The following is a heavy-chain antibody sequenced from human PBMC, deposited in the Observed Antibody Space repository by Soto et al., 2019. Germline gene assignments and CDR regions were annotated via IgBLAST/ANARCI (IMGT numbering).Heavy chain of an antibody. J-gene: IGHJ4*02. CDR3: ACGVRYCSGGSCYSGWYSHY. CDR2: INSDGSST. D-gene: IGHD2-15*01. CDR1: GFTFSSYW. Sequence: PGGSLRLSCAASGFTFSSYWMHWVRQAPGKGLVWVSRINSDGSSTSYADSVKGRFTISRDNAKNTLYLQMNSLRAEDTAVYYCACGVRYCSGGSCYSGWYSHYWGQGTLVTVSS. V-gene: IGHV3-74*01.